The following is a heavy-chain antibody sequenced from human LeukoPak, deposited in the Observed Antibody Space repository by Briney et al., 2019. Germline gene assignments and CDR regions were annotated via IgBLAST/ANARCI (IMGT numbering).Heavy chain of an antibody. Sequence: PGGSLRLSCAASGFTFSDSAMHWVRQASGKGLEWVGRIRSKANNYATAYAASVKGRFTISRDDSKNTAYLQMNSLKTEDTAVYYCARAPDTAMVTTFDYWGQGTLVTISS. CDR1: GFTFSDSA. CDR2: IRSKANNYAT. J-gene: IGHJ4*02. CDR3: ARAPDTAMVTTFDY. D-gene: IGHD5-18*01. V-gene: IGHV3-73*01.